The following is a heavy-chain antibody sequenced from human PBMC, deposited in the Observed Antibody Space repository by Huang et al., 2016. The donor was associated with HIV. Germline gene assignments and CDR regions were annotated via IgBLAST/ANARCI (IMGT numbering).Heavy chain of an antibody. Sequence: QVQLVQSGVEVKKPGASVKVSCKASGYTFTSYGISWVRQAPGQGLEGMAWSSDYNVVTNYAQNVQGRGTMTTDTSTSTAYMELRSLRADDTAVYYCARDSPLLGVVIVVVPTAPNAFDIWGQGTMVTVSS. CDR1: GYTFTSYG. CDR2: SSDYNVVT. CDR3: ARDSPLLGVVIVVVPTAPNAFDI. D-gene: IGHD2-2*01. V-gene: IGHV1-18*01. J-gene: IGHJ3*02.